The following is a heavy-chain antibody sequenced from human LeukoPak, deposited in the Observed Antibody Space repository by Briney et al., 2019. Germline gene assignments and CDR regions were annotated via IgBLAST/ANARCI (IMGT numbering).Heavy chain of an antibody. CDR2: IYSSGST. D-gene: IGHD3-3*02. J-gene: IGHJ4*02. CDR1: GFTVSSHY. CDR3: ARDSSSFPNYFDY. V-gene: IGHV3-53*01. Sequence: GGSLRLSCAASGFTVSSHYMSWVRQAPGKGLEWFSLIYSSGSTFYADSVRGRFTISRDNSKNTLYLQMNSLRPEDTAVYFCARDSSSFPNYFDYWGQGTLVTVSS.